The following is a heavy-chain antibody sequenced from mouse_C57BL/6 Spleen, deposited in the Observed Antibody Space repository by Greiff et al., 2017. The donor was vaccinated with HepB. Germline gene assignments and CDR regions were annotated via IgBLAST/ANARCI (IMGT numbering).Heavy chain of an antibody. V-gene: IGHV1-76*01. CDR3: ARSDYGSFYAMDY. CDR2: IYPGSGNT. CDR1: GYTFTDYY. D-gene: IGHD1-1*01. J-gene: IGHJ4*01. Sequence: QVQLQQSGAELVRPGASVKLSCKASGYTFTDYYINWVKQRPGQGLEWIARIYPGSGNTYYNEKFKGKATLTAEKSSSTAYMQLSSLTSEDSAVYFCARSDYGSFYAMDYWGQGTSVTVSS.